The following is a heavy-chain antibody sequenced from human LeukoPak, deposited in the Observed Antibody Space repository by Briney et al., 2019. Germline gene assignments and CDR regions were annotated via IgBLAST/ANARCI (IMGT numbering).Heavy chain of an antibody. CDR1: GFTFSNVG. CDR3: SAGLGTSDLDS. Sequence: GGSLRLSCAASGFTFSNVGMSWVRQAPGKGLEWVARITRIVGGATTDYVAPVKGRFTISRDDSTDTLYLQMNSLKTEDTAVYYCSAGLGTSDLDSWGKGTLVTVSS. J-gene: IGHJ4*02. V-gene: IGHV3-15*01. D-gene: IGHD1-7*01. CDR2: ITRIVGGATT.